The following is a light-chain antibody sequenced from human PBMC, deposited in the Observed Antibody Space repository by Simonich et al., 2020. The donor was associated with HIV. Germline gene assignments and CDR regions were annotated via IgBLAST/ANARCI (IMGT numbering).Light chain of an antibody. V-gene: IGKV4-1*01. CDR3: QHYYSTPPT. CDR2: WAS. Sequence: DIVMTQSPDSLAVSLGERATINCKSSQTVLYSSNNKNYLAWYQQKPGPPPNLLIYWASTRESGVPDRFNGSGSGTDFTLTISSLQAEYVAVYYCQHYYSTPPTFGQGTKVEIK. CDR1: QTVLYSSNNKNY. J-gene: IGKJ1*01.